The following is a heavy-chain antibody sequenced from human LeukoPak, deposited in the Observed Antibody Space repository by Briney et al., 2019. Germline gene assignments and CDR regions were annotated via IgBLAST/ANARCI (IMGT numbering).Heavy chain of an antibody. J-gene: IGHJ6*03. CDR3: ARLPGHYYYDYFMDV. CDR2: INDIGST. Sequence: PSETLSLTCAVYGGSFSGFYWSWIRQPPGKGLEWIGEINDIGSTNYNPSLDSRVTISVDMSKNQFSLKLSSVTAADTAVYYCARLPGHYYYDYFMDVWGKGTTVTVSS. V-gene: IGHV4-34*01. CDR1: GGSFSGFY.